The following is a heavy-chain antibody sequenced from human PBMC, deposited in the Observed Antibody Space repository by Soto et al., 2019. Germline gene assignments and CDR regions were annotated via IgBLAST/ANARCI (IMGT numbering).Heavy chain of an antibody. CDR1: GFTVSSNY. CDR3: ARDRIPTGMDV. CDR2: ISNGGST. Sequence: EVQLVESGGGLVQPGGSLRLSCAASGFTVSSNYMSWVRQAPGKGLEWVSVISNGGSTYFPDSVKGRFTISRDNSKTTLYLQMNSRRAEDTAVYYCARDRIPTGMDVWGQGTTVTVSS. V-gene: IGHV3-66*01. J-gene: IGHJ6*02.